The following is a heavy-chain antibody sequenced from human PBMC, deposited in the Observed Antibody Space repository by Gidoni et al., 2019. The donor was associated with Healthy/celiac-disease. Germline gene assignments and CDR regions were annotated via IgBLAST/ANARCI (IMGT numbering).Heavy chain of an antibody. J-gene: IGHJ4*02. CDR2: ISSSSSYI. CDR1: GFTFSSYS. D-gene: IGHD3-22*01. V-gene: IGHV3-21*01. CDR3: ARDSASYYYDSSGYSGGFDY. Sequence: EVQPVESGGGLVKPGGSLRLSCAASGFTFSSYSMNWVRQAPGKGLEWVSSISSSSSYIYYADSVKGRFTITRDNAKNSLYLQMNSLRAEDTAVYYCARDSASYYYDSSGYSGGFDYWGQGTLVTVSS.